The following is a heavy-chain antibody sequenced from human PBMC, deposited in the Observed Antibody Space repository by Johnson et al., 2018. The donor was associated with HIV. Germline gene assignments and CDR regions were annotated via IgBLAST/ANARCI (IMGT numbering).Heavy chain of an antibody. Sequence: VKLVESGGGLIQPGGSLRLSCAASGFTVSSNYMTWVRQAPGKGRERVSVIYSGDSTYYADSVKGRFTIPGDKSKNSLYLQMNSLRAEDTAVYYCASSQGSGEGAFDIWGQGTVVTVSS. CDR3: ASSQGSGEGAFDI. J-gene: IGHJ3*02. D-gene: IGHD2-21*01. CDR2: IYSGDST. V-gene: IGHV3-53*01. CDR1: GFTVSSNY.